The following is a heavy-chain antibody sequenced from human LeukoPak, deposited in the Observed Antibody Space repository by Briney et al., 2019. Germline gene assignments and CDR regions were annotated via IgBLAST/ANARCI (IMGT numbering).Heavy chain of an antibody. Sequence: SETLSLTCSVSGYSISSAYYWGWIRQPPGKGLEWIATIHYSGSTYYNPSLKSRVTTSVDTSKNQFSLKLSSVTAADTAVYYCASIAVAGYKPVHYFDYWGQGTLVTVSS. CDR3: ASIAVAGYKPVHYFDY. J-gene: IGHJ4*02. CDR1: GYSISSAYY. V-gene: IGHV4-38-2*02. D-gene: IGHD6-19*01. CDR2: IHYSGST.